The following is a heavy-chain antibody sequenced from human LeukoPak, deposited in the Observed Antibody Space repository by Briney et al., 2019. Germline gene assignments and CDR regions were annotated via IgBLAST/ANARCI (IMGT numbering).Heavy chain of an antibody. V-gene: IGHV3-23*01. Sequence: SGGSLRLSCAASGFTFSSYAMSWVRQAPGMGLEWVSAISGSGGSTYYADSVKGRFTISRDNSKNTLYLQMNRLRAEDTAVYYCAKGGLTGDLGYWGQGTLVTVSS. CDR1: GFTFSSYA. CDR3: AKGGLTGDLGY. CDR2: ISGSGGST. D-gene: IGHD7-27*01. J-gene: IGHJ4*02.